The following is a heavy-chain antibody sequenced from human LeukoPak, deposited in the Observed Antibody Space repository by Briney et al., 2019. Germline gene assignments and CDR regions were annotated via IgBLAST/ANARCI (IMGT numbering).Heavy chain of an antibody. CDR3: ARPTIYYDSSANPHDAFDI. Sequence: PSETLSLTCTVSSGSISTSNYYWGWVRQPPGKALEWIGNIFYSGSTYYSPSLKSRVTISLDTSRNQFSLKLNSVTAADTAMYYCARPTIYYDSSANPHDAFDIWGQGTMVTVSS. D-gene: IGHD3-22*01. V-gene: IGHV4-39*07. CDR2: IFYSGST. CDR1: SGSISTSNYY. J-gene: IGHJ3*02.